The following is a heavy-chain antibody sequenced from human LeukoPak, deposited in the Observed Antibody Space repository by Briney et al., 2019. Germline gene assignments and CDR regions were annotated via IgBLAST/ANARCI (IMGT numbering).Heavy chain of an antibody. V-gene: IGHV4-59*11. CDR2: MRDTVNT. D-gene: IGHD3-10*01. CDR3: ARGWRFGEARMNWYFDL. J-gene: IGHJ2*01. CDR1: DVSISSHY. Sequence: SETLSLTCSVSDVSISSHYWSWLRQPPGKGLEWIAYMRDTVNTKDNPSFKSRLTLSADTSKNQFSLKLSSVTAADTAVYYCARGWRFGEARMNWYFDLWGRGTLVTVSS.